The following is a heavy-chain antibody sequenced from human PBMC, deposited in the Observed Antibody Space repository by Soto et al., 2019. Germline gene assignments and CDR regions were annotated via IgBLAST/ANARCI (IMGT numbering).Heavy chain of an antibody. Sequence: QVQLVQSGAEVKKPGASVKVSCKASGYTFTNYDINWVRQATGQGLEWMGWMNPDSGDTRYAQEFQGRVTMTRDTXXXTXXMELSSLRSEDTAVYYCARGRRDYYDSGDWVPLAYWGQGTLVSVSS. V-gene: IGHV1-8*01. CDR1: GYTFTNYD. CDR2: MNPDSGDT. J-gene: IGHJ4*02. D-gene: IGHD3-22*01. CDR3: ARGRRDYYDSGDWVPLAY.